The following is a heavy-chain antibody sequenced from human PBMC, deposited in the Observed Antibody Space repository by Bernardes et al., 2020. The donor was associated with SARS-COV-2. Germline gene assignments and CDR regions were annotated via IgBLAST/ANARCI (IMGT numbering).Heavy chain of an antibody. J-gene: IGHJ6*02. D-gene: IGHD3-10*01. V-gene: IGHV3-9*01. CDR3: AKDQYGSGTGGMDV. Sequence: GGSLRLSCAASGFTFDDYAMHWVRQAPGKGLEWVSGISWNSGSIGYADSVKGRFTISRDNAKNSLYLQMNSLRAEDTALYYCAKDQYGSGTGGMDVWGQGTTVTVSS. CDR1: GFTFDDYA. CDR2: ISWNSGSI.